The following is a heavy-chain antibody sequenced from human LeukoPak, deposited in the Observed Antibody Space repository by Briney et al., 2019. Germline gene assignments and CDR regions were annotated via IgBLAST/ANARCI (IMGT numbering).Heavy chain of an antibody. CDR3: ARVGKYDFWSGHDETRLDY. Sequence: SETLSLTCTVSGDPIISYYWTWIRQPAGKGLEWIGRIYTSGSTHYNPSLKSRITMSVDTSKNQFSLKLSSVTAADTAVYYCARVGKYDFWSGHDETRLDYWGQGSLVTVSS. CDR2: IYTSGST. D-gene: IGHD3-3*01. J-gene: IGHJ4*02. CDR1: GDPIISYY. V-gene: IGHV4-4*07.